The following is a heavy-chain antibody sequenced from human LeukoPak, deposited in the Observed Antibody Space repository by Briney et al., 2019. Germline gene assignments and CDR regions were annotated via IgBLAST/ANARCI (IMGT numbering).Heavy chain of an antibody. J-gene: IGHJ4*02. CDR1: GGSFSGYY. Sequence: SETLSLTCAVYGGSFSGYYWSWIRQPPGKGLEWIGEINHSGSTNYNPSLKSRVTISVDTSKNQFSLKLSSVTAADTAVYYCAGGEYSGFFDYWGQGTLVTVSS. V-gene: IGHV4-34*01. CDR2: INHSGST. D-gene: IGHD5-12*01. CDR3: AGGEYSGFFDY.